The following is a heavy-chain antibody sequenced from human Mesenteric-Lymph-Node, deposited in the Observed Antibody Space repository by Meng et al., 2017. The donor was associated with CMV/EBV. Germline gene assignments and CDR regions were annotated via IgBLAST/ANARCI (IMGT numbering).Heavy chain of an antibody. Sequence: QGQLQQWGAGLLKPSDPLSLTCAVYGGSFSGHYWSWIRQPPGKGLEWIGEINHGGSTNFNPSLKSRLTISVDTSKNQFSLKLTSVTAADTAVYYCARDGGWRYWGQGTRVTVAS. CDR3: ARDGGWRY. CDR2: INHGGST. J-gene: IGHJ4*02. D-gene: IGHD3-16*01. CDR1: GGSFSGHY. V-gene: IGHV4-34*01.